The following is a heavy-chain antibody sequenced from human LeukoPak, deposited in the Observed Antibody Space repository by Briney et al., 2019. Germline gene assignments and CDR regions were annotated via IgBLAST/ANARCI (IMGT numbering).Heavy chain of an antibody. V-gene: IGHV3-7*05. CDR2: IKHDGGEK. CDR3: ARDGGSYYLDY. D-gene: IGHD1-26*01. Sequence: GGSLRLSCAASGFSFGSYWMSWVRQAPGKGLEWVAKIKHDGGEKYYVDSVKGRFTISRDNAKNSLYLQMNSLRAEDTAVYYCARDGGSYYLDYWGQGTLVTVSS. CDR1: GFSFGSYW. J-gene: IGHJ4*02.